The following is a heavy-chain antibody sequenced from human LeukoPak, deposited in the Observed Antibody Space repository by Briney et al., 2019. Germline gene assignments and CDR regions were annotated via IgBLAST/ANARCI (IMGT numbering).Heavy chain of an antibody. D-gene: IGHD3-3*01. CDR1: GGIFANYA. CDR2: IIPIFGSA. CDR3: AKGHDDFRQFDF. Sequence: ASVKVSCKASGGIFANYAISWVRKAPGQGLEWMGGIIPIFGSAHSAQKFQGRLTITADESTRTTYMELSSLRSEDTAVYYCAKGHDDFRQFDFWGQGTLVIVSS. J-gene: IGHJ4*02. V-gene: IGHV1-69*01.